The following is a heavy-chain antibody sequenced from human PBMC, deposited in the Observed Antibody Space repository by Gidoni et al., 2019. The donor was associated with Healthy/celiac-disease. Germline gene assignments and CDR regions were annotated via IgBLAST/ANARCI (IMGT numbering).Heavy chain of an antibody. CDR2: IIPIFGTA. D-gene: IGHD3-22*01. CDR3: ARGYYGSSGYSQYFQH. CDR1: GGIFSSYA. J-gene: IGHJ1*01. Sequence: QVQLVQLGAEVKKPGSSVNVSCKGCGGIFSSYAISWMRCIIPIFGTANYAQKFQGRVTITEDESTSTDYMELSSLRSEDTAVYYCARGYYGSSGYSQYFQHWGQGTLVTVSS. V-gene: IGHV1-69*01.